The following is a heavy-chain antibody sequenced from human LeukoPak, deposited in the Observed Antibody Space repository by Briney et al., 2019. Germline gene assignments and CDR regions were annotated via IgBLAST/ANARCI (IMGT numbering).Heavy chain of an antibody. CDR3: ARGRPVLRFLEWSTDY. CDR1: GGSFSGYY. Sequence: PSETLPLTCAVYGGSFSGYYWSWIRQPPGKGLEWIGEINHSGSTNYNPSLKSRVTISVDTSKNQFSLKLSSVTAADTAVYYCARGRPVLRFLEWSTDYWGQGTLVTVSS. V-gene: IGHV4-34*01. CDR2: INHSGST. J-gene: IGHJ4*02. D-gene: IGHD3-3*01.